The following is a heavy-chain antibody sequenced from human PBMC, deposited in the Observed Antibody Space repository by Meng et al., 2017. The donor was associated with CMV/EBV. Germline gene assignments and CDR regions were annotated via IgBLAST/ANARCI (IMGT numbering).Heavy chain of an antibody. V-gene: IGHV5-51*01. D-gene: IGHD2-2*01. CDR1: GYSFTSYW. CDR2: IYPGDSDT. J-gene: IGHJ5*02. Sequence: GGSLSLSCKGSGYSFTSYWIGWVRQMPGKGLEWMGIIYPGDSDTRYSPSFQGQVTISADKSISTAYLQWSSLKASDTAMYYCARSDCSSTSCYWFDPWGQGTLVTVSS. CDR3: ARSDCSSTSCYWFDP.